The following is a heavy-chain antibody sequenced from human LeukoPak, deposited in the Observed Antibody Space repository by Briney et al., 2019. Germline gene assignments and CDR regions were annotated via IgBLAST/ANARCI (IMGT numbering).Heavy chain of an antibody. CDR2: IIPIFGTA. Sequence: SVKVSCKASGYTFTTYAMNWVRQAPGQGLEWMGGIIPIFGTANYAQKFQGRVTITADKSTSTAYMELSSLRSEDTAVYYCAKDFYSNYYDSSGYGYWGQGTLVTVSS. D-gene: IGHD3-22*01. V-gene: IGHV1-69*06. CDR1: GYTFTTYA. CDR3: AKDFYSNYYDSSGYGY. J-gene: IGHJ4*02.